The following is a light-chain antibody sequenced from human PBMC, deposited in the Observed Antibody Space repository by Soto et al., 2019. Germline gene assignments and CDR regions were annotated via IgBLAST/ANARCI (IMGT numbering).Light chain of an antibody. Sequence: DIQMTPSPPSLSASVGDRVTITCQASQDIGKYLYWYQQKPGKVPKLMTSDASNLETGVSSTVSSSRSGRHFTFTISSLQPEDMATYYCQYYDILVFGFGPGTNVKSK. V-gene: IGKV1-33*01. CDR1: QDIGKY. J-gene: IGKJ3*01. CDR3: QYYDILVFG. CDR2: DAS.